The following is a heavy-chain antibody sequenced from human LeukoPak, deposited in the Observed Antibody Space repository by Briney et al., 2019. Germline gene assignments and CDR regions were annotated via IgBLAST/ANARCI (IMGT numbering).Heavy chain of an antibody. D-gene: IGHD5-24*01. Sequence: PGGSLRLSCAASGFTFRTYWMSWVRQAPGKGLVWVSRINSDGSSTNYAASVKGRFTVSRDNPKNTLYLQMNSLRAEDTAVYYCARAVEMATIAAFDIWGQGTMVTVSS. CDR2: INSDGSST. CDR1: GFTFRTYW. V-gene: IGHV3-74*01. CDR3: ARAVEMATIAAFDI. J-gene: IGHJ3*02.